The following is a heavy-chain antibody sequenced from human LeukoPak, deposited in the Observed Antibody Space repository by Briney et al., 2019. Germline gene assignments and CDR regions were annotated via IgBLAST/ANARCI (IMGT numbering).Heavy chain of an antibody. D-gene: IGHD6-19*01. CDR3: AKASKYSSGWLDY. CDR1: GFTFSSYA. J-gene: IGHJ4*02. Sequence: GGSLRLSCAASGFTFSSYAMSWVRQAPGKGLEWVSATSGSGGSTYYADSVKGRFTISRDNSKNTLYLQMNSLRAEDTAVYYCAKASKYSSGWLDYWGQGTLVTVSS. CDR2: TSGSGGST. V-gene: IGHV3-23*01.